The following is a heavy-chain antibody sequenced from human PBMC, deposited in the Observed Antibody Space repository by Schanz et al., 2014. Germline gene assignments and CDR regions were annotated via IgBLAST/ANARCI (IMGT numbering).Heavy chain of an antibody. D-gene: IGHD4-17*01. Sequence: VQLQQWGAGLLKPSETLSLTCAFSGGSFSGYWWTWVRQSPGKGLEWVANINQDGSDKSYVDSVKGRFTISRDNAKNSLYLQMNSLRAEDTAVYYCVRDTDYHFDYWGQGTLVTVSS. CDR2: INQDGSDK. J-gene: IGHJ4*02. CDR3: VRDTDYHFDY. V-gene: IGHV3-7*01. CDR1: GGSFSGYW.